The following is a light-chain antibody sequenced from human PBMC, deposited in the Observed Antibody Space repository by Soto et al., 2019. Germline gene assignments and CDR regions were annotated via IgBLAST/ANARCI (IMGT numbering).Light chain of an antibody. Sequence: DIQMTQSPSTLSASVGARVTITCRASQSISSWLAWYQQKPGKAPKRLIYAASTLQSGVPSRFGGSGSGTDFTLTISSLQPEDFATYYCQQLERYPWTFGGGTKVDVK. CDR1: QSISSW. CDR3: QQLERYPWT. J-gene: IGKJ4*02. V-gene: IGKV1-5*01. CDR2: AAS.